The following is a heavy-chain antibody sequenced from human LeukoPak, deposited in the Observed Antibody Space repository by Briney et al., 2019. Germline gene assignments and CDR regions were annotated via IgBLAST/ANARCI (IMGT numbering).Heavy chain of an antibody. Sequence: GGSVRLSCAASGFTFNTHGMNWVRQAPGRGLEWVSFIDTTTSYKYYADSVKGRFTISRDNAKNSLYLQMNSLRADDTALYYCARGRSITILRGVAISDGFDIWGQGTMVTVSS. CDR1: GFTFNTHG. CDR2: IDTTTSYK. V-gene: IGHV3-21*01. J-gene: IGHJ3*02. CDR3: ARGRSITILRGVAISDGFDI. D-gene: IGHD3-10*01.